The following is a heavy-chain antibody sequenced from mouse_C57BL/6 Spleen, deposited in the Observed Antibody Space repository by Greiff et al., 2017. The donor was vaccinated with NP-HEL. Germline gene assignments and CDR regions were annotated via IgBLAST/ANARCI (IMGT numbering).Heavy chain of an antibody. CDR1: GFTFSSYA. Sequence: EVQLVESGGGLVKPGGSLKLSCAASGFTFSSYAMSWVRQTPEKRLEWVATISDGGSYTYYPDNVKGRFTISRDNAKNNLYLQMSHLKSEDTAMYYCARANWGAYWGQGTLVTVSA. V-gene: IGHV5-4*01. CDR2: ISDGGSYT. D-gene: IGHD4-1*01. CDR3: ARANWGAY. J-gene: IGHJ3*01.